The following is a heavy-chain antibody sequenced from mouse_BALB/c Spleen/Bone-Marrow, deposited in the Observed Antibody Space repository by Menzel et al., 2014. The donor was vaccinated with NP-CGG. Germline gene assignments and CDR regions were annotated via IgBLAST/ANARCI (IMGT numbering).Heavy chain of an antibody. CDR2: ISDGVSYA. J-gene: IGHJ4*01. V-gene: IGHV5-4*02. D-gene: IGHD2-13*01. CDR1: GFTFSDYY. CDR3: ARAPPYDFYAMDY. Sequence: LMESGGGLVKPGGSLKLSCAASGFTFSDYYMFWVRQTPEKRLEWAATISDGVSYAYYPDSVKGRFTISRDNARNNLYLQMSSLKSEDTAMYYCARAPPYDFYAMDYWGQGTSVTVSS.